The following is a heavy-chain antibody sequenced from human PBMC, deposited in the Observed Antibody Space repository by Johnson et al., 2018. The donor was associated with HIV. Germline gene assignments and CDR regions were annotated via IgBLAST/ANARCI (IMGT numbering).Heavy chain of an antibody. CDR3: ARSPQIVVVTSVHDAFDI. Sequence: QVQLVESGGGLVKPGGSLRLSCAASGITFSDYYMSWIRQAPGKGLEWVSYISSSGSTIYYADSVKGRFPISRDHAKNSLYLQMNSLRAEDTAVYFCARSPQIVVVTSVHDAFDIWGQGTRVIVSS. J-gene: IGHJ3*02. D-gene: IGHD2-21*02. CDR1: GITFSDYY. CDR2: ISSSGSTI. V-gene: IGHV3-11*04.